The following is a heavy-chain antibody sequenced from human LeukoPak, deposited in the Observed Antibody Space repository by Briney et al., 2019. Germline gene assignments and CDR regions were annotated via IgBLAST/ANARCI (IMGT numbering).Heavy chain of an antibody. J-gene: IGHJ4*02. CDR2: IYSGGST. CDR1: GFTFSSHW. V-gene: IGHV3-53*01. D-gene: IGHD3-16*01. CDR3: ARDLNDGFDY. Sequence: GGSLRLSCAASGFTFSSHWMSWVRQAPGKGLEWVSVIYSGGSTYYADSVKGRFTISRDNSKNTLYLQMNSLRAEDTAVYYCARDLNDGFDYWGQGTLVTVSS.